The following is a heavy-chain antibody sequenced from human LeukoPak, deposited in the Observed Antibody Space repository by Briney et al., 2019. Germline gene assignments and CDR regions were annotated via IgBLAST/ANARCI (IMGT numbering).Heavy chain of an antibody. V-gene: IGHV3-23*01. J-gene: IGHJ4*02. D-gene: IGHD6-19*01. CDR2: ISGSGGST. Sequence: GESLKISCKGSGYSFTSYWIGWVRQAPGKGLEWVSAISGSGGSTYYADSVKGRFTISRDNSKNTLYLQMNSLRAEDTAVYYCAKDPIPSRIAVALDYWGQGTLVTVSS. CDR3: AKDPIPSRIAVALDY. CDR1: GYSFTSYW.